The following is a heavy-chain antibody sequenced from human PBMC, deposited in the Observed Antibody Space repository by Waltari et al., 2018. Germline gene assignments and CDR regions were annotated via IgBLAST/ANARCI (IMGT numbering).Heavy chain of an antibody. D-gene: IGHD6-13*01. CDR1: GYTFTSYY. CDR2: INPSGGST. V-gene: IGHV1-46*01. CDR3: ARRGGESNSWYRADY. J-gene: IGHJ4*02. Sequence: QVQLVQSGAEVKKPGASVKVSCKASGYTFTSYYMHWVRQAPGQGLEWVGIINPSGGSTSYAQKFQGRVTITRDTSTSTVYMELSSLRSEDTAVYYCARRGGESNSWYRADYWGQGTLVTVSS.